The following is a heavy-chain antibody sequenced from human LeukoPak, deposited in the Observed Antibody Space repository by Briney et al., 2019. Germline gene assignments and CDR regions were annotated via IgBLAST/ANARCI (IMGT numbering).Heavy chain of an antibody. J-gene: IGHJ4*02. Sequence: GRSLRLSCAASGFTFDDYVMHWVRQSPGKGLEWVSGISWNSDSIAYADSVKGRFTISRDNSKNTLYLQMNSLRAEDTAVYYCAKAGITMVRGVGHWGEGTLVTVSS. D-gene: IGHD3-10*01. CDR1: GFTFDDYV. CDR2: ISWNSDSI. CDR3: AKAGITMVRGVGH. V-gene: IGHV3-9*01.